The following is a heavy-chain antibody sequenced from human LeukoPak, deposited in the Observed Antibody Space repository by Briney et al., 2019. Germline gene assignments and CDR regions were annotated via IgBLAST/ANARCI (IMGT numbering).Heavy chain of an antibody. V-gene: IGHV4-59*08. CDR3: ARLLSGGEGY. J-gene: IGHJ4*02. CDR2: IYYSGST. CDR1: GGSISNYY. Sequence: SETLSLTCTVSGGSISNYYWSWIRQPPGKGLEWIGYIYYSGSTNYNPSLKSRVTISVDTSKNQFSLKLSSVTAADTAVYYCARLLSGGEGYWGQGTRVTVSS. D-gene: IGHD3-16*01.